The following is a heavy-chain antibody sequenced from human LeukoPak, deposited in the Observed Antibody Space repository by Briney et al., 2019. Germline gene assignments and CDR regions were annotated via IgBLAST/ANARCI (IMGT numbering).Heavy chain of an antibody. V-gene: IGHV3-30*02. CDR3: AKDGPYYGSGAMHYFDF. D-gene: IGHD3-10*01. CDR2: IRYDGVTK. CDR1: GFTFSSYG. J-gene: IGHJ4*02. Sequence: PGGSLRLSCAASGFTFSSYGMHWVRQAPGKGLEWVAFIRYDGVTKYYADSVKGRFTISRDNSKNTLYVQMSSLRAEDTAVYYCAKDGPYYGSGAMHYFDFWGQGTPVTVSS.